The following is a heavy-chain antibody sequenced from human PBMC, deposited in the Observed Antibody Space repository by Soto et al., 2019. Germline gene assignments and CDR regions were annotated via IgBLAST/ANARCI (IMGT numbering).Heavy chain of an antibody. J-gene: IGHJ4*02. CDR2: TYYNGNA. CDR1: GGSIDRSNYY. Sequence: SETLSLTCTVSGGSIDRSNYYWDWIRQPPGKGLEWIGTTYYNGNAYYNPSLKSRVTMSVDTSKNQFSLKLISVTAADTAVYYCARHFVAVVIKGWGYWGQGTLVIVSS. D-gene: IGHD3-22*01. V-gene: IGHV4-39*01. CDR3: ARHFVAVVIKGWGY.